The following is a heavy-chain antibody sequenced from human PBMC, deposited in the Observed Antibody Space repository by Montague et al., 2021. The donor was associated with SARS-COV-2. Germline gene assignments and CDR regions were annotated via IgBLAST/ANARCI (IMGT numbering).Heavy chain of an antibody. Sequence: SETLSLTCTVSFGSISTYYWSWIRQPPGKGLEWIGFIFYNGSTKYNPSLKRRVSISLDTSKNQFSLKLSSVTAADTAVYYCARARVVVPTTRNWFDPWGQGTLVTVSS. D-gene: IGHD2-2*01. CDR2: IFYNGST. V-gene: IGHV4-59*01. J-gene: IGHJ5*02. CDR1: FGSISTYY. CDR3: ARARVVVPTTRNWFDP.